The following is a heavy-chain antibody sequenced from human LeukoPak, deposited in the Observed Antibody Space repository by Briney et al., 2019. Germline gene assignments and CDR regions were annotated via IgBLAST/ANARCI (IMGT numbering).Heavy chain of an antibody. V-gene: IGHV4-39*01. Sequence: SETLSLTCTVSGVSISSSTYYWGWIRQPPGKGLVWIGSIYYRGGTSYSGNTYYNPSLRSGGNISVDTSKNQFSLKLRSVTAADTAVYYCARGTRVTRNWFDPWGQGTLVAVSS. D-gene: IGHD4-17*01. J-gene: IGHJ5*02. CDR1: GVSISSSTYY. CDR2: IYYRGGTSYSGNT. CDR3: ARGTRVTRNWFDP.